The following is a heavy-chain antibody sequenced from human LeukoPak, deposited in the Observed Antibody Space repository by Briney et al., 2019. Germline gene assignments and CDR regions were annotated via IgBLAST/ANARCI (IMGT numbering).Heavy chain of an antibody. CDR2: LYNPGSTDNT. CDR1: GDSITKNNYH. CDR3: ARDFGAGSYRYGMDV. J-gene: IGHJ6*02. V-gene: IGHV4-39*07. Sequence: SETLSLTCTVSGDSITKNNYHWGWIRQPPGKGLEWIGRLYNPGSTDNTDSNPSLQSRVTISADTSMNQFSLRLTSVTAADTAVYYCARDFGAGSYRYGMDVWGQGTTVTVSS. D-gene: IGHD3-10*01.